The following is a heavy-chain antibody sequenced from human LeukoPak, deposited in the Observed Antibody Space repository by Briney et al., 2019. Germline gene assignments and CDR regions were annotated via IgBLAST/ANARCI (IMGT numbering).Heavy chain of an antibody. CDR2: IYYSGST. J-gene: IGHJ4*02. Sequence: PSETLSLTCTVSGGSISSSSYYWGWIRQPPGKGLEWIGSIYYSGSTYYNPSLKSRVTISVDTSKNQFSLKLSSVTAADTAVYYCARDDTYYWDYWGQGTLVTVSS. CDR1: GGSISSSSYY. D-gene: IGHD3-10*01. CDR3: ARDDTYYWDY. V-gene: IGHV4-39*02.